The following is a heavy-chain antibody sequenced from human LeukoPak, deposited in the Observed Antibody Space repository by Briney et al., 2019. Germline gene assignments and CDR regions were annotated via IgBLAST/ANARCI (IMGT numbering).Heavy chain of an antibody. J-gene: IGHJ6*02. CDR3: ARDFSLVRGTHYYVMDV. V-gene: IGHV4-59*01. Sequence: YPSETLSLTCTVSGGSISNYYWSWIRQPPERGLEWIGYIYDSGSTDYNPSLKSRVTISVDTSKNQFSLRLSSVTAADTAVYYCARDFSLVRGTHYYVMDVWGQGTTVTVSS. CDR1: GGSISNYY. D-gene: IGHD3-10*01. CDR2: IYDSGST.